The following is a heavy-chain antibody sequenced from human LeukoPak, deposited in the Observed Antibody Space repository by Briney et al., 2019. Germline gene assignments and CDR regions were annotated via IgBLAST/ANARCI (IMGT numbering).Heavy chain of an antibody. D-gene: IGHD2/OR15-2a*01. CDR1: GGSISSYY. Sequence: PSETLSLTCTVSGGSISSYYWSWIRQPPGKGLKWIGYIYYSGSTNHNPSLKSRFTISVDTSKNQFSLKLSSVTAADTAVYYCARVYRSFLYYYMDVWGKGTTVTVSS. V-gene: IGHV4-59*01. J-gene: IGHJ6*03. CDR3: ARVYRSFLYYYMDV. CDR2: IYYSGST.